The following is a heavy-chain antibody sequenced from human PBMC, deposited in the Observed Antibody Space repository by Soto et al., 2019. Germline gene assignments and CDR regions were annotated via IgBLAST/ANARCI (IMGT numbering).Heavy chain of an antibody. CDR3: AKDRPFDI. CDR2: IYSGGGI. J-gene: IGHJ3*02. Sequence: LRLSCAASGFTVSSNYISWVRQAPGKGLEWVSVIYSGGGIYYADSVMGRFTISRDNSKNTVYLQMNSLRAEDTAVYYCAKDRPFDIWGQGTMGTVSS. V-gene: IGHV3-53*01. CDR1: GFTVSSNY.